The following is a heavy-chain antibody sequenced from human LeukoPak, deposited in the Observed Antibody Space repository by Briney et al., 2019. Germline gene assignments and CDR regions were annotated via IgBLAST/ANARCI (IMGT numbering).Heavy chain of an antibody. D-gene: IGHD3-10*01. V-gene: IGHV4-61*02. CDR2: IYTSGST. Sequence: PSQTLSLTCTVSGGSISSGSYYWSWIRQPAGKGPEWIGRIYTSGSTNYNPSLKSRVTISVDTSKNQFSLKLSSVTAADTAVYYCARLRGSGSAYYFDYWGQGTLVTVSS. CDR1: GGSISSGSYY. CDR3: ARLRGSGSAYYFDY. J-gene: IGHJ4*02.